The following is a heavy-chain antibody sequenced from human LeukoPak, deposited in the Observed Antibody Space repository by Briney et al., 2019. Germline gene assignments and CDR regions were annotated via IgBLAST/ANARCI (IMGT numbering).Heavy chain of an antibody. CDR1: GFTFSSSA. CDR2: ISGSGGST. V-gene: IGHV3-23*01. D-gene: IGHD2-15*01. J-gene: IGHJ4*02. Sequence: GGSLRLSCAASGFTFSSSAMSWGRPAPGKGVEWGSAISGSGGSTYYADSVKGRFTISRDNSKNTLYLQMNSLRAEDTAVYYCAKEAGVVVAASAPDYWGQGTLVTVSS. CDR3: AKEAGVVVAASAPDY.